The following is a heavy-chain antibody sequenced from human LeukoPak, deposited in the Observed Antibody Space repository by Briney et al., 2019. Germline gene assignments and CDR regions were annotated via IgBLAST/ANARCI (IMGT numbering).Heavy chain of an antibody. J-gene: IGHJ5*02. D-gene: IGHD3-10*01. CDR2: ISGTGGST. V-gene: IGHV3-23*01. CDR3: ARDRDRGFDP. CDR1: GFTFSNYA. Sequence: GGSLRLSCAASGFTFSNYAMSWVRQAPGKGLEWVSSISGTGGSTYYADSVKGRFTISRDNAKNSLYLQMNSLRAEDTAVYYCARDRDRGFDPWGQGTLVTVSS.